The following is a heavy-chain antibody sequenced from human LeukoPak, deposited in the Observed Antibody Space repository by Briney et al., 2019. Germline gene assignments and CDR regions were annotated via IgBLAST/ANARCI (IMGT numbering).Heavy chain of an antibody. Sequence: SETLSLTCTVSGGSISSYYWSWIRQPPGKGLEWIGYIYYSGSTNYNPSLKSRVTISVDTSKNQFSLKLSSVTAADTAVYYCARYPYDFWSGYYLNYWGQGTLVTVSS. V-gene: IGHV4-59*01. J-gene: IGHJ4*02. CDR2: IYYSGST. CDR1: GGSISSYY. D-gene: IGHD3-3*01. CDR3: ARYPYDFWSGYYLNY.